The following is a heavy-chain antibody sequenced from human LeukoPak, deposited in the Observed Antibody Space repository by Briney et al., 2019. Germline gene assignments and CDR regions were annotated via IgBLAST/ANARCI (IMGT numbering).Heavy chain of an antibody. Sequence: SCKASGFTFSNYAMTWVRQAPGKGLEWVSAISGSGGSTHYADSVKGRFTISRDNSRNTLYLQMNSLRAEDTAIYYCAKDWSCDYWGQGTLVTVSS. J-gene: IGHJ4*02. CDR3: AKDWSCDY. D-gene: IGHD1-26*01. V-gene: IGHV3-23*01. CDR1: GFTFSNYA. CDR2: ISGSGGST.